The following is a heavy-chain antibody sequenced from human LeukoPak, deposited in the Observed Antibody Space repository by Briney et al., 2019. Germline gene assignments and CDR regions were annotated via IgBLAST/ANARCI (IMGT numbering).Heavy chain of an antibody. Sequence: GGSLRLSCAASGFTFSSYWMSWVRQAPGKGLEWVANIKQDGSEKYYVDSVKGRFTISRDNAKNSLYLQMNSLRAEDTAVYYCARESEIRFLEWLFVSDYWGQGTLVTVSS. D-gene: IGHD3-3*01. CDR3: ARESEIRFLEWLFVSDY. V-gene: IGHV3-7*01. J-gene: IGHJ4*02. CDR1: GFTFSSYW. CDR2: IKQDGSEK.